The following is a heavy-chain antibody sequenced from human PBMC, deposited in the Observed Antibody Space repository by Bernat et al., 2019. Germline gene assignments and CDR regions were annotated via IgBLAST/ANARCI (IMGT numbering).Heavy chain of an antibody. V-gene: IGHV4-39*01. CDR3: VRPRHANFATVHWFGP. D-gene: IGHD7-27*01. CDR1: GDSITSISFH. CDR2: KYHSGST. Sequence: LYLQESGPGLVKPSETLSLTCSLSGDSITSISFHWGWIRQPPGKGLEWIGSKYHSGSTFYNPSLKSRVFISTDTSRNEFSLSLNSVTAADTAVYYCVRPRHANFATVHWFGPWGQGILVTVAS. J-gene: IGHJ5*02.